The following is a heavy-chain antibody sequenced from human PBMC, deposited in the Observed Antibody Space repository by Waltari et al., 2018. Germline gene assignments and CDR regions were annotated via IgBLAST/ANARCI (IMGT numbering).Heavy chain of an antibody. D-gene: IGHD3-10*01. CDR3: ARGWSTMVRGVKYGY. CDR1: GGSFSGYY. V-gene: IGHV4-34*01. Sequence: QVQLQQWGAGLLKPSETLSLTCAVYGGSFSGYYWSWIRQPPGKGLEWIGEINQSGSTNCNPSLKSRVTIAVDTAKNQFSLKLSSVTAADTAVYYCARGWSTMVRGVKYGYWGQGTLVTVSS. CDR2: INQSGST. J-gene: IGHJ4*02.